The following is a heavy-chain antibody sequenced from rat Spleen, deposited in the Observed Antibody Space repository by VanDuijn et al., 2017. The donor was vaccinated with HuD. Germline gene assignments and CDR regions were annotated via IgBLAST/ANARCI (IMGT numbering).Heavy chain of an antibody. J-gene: IGHJ2*01. D-gene: IGHD1-11*01. Sequence: EVQLKESGPGLLQSSQTLSLTCSVSGFSLTGYSVHWVRQPPGKGLEWLGVMWSDGNTAYNSTLKSRLNINRDTSKSQIFLNMNSLRTEDTAIYYCARAFTTEGIDYWGQGVMVTVSS. CDR1: GFSLTGYS. V-gene: IGHV2S63*01. CDR3: ARAFTTEGIDY. CDR2: MWSDGNT.